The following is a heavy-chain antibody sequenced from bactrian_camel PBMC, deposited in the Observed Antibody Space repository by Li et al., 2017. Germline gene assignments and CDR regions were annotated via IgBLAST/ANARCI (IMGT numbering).Heavy chain of an antibody. Sequence: HVQLVESGGGSVQAGGSLRLSCAASGFTFDDHDMGWFRQAHGDGCELVSTISSDRTTYYADSVKGRFTISRDNAKNTVYLEMNSLKPEDTATYYCAAQRAIDDCRYEYNYWGKGTQVTVS. CDR2: TISSDRTT. J-gene: IGHJ4*01. D-gene: IGHD4*01. V-gene: IGHV3S63*01. CDR3: AAQRAIDDCRYEYNY. CDR1: GFTFDDHD.